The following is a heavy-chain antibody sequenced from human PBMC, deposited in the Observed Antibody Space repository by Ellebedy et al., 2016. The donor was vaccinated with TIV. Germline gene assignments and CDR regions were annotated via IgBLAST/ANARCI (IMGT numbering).Heavy chain of an antibody. CDR1: GFTFTDYA. J-gene: IGHJ4*02. V-gene: IGHV3-30-3*01. CDR2: ISYDGSNK. D-gene: IGHD4-23*01. Sequence: GGSLKISXTASGFTFTDYAMHWVRQAPGKGLELVSLISYDGSNKYYADSVKGRFTISRDNSKDTLSLQMNSLRADDAAVYYCAREATLHGGDSGRRYFDYWGQGTLVSVSS. CDR3: AREATLHGGDSGRRYFDY.